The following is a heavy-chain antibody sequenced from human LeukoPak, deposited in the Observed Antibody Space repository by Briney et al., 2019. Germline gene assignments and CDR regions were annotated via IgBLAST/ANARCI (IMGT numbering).Heavy chain of an antibody. CDR1: GVSISTYY. CDR2: IYYSGST. CDR3: ARDRRPGYYNYGMGV. D-gene: IGHD3-10*01. J-gene: IGHJ6*02. V-gene: IGHV4-59*01. Sequence: SETLSLTCTVSGVSISTYYWSWIRQPPGKGLEWIGYIYYSGSTKYNPSLKSRVTISVDTSKNQFSLKLSSVTAADTAVYYCARDRRPGYYNYGMGVWGQGTTVTVS.